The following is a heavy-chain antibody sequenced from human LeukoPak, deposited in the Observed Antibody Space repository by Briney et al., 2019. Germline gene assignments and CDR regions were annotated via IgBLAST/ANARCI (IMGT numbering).Heavy chain of an antibody. CDR3: ARGKAAMVTCYYYYYMDV. Sequence: ASVKVSCKASGYTFTNYGISWVRQAPGQGLEWMGWISTYNGNTNYAQKLQDRVTMTRDTSTSTAYMELRSLRSDDTAVYYCARGKAAMVTCYYYYYMDVWGKGTTVTVSS. J-gene: IGHJ6*03. CDR1: GYTFTNYG. D-gene: IGHD5-18*01. V-gene: IGHV1-18*01. CDR2: ISTYNGNT.